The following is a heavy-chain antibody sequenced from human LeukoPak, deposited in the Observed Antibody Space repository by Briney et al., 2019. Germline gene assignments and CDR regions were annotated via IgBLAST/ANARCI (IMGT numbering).Heavy chain of an antibody. Sequence: GGSLRLSCTASGCAFDEHGMSWVRQVPGKGLEWVSGINWSGGSTGYADPLRGRFTISRDNAKNSLYLQMDSLRAEDTALYYCARAPITSPFYFDYWGQGTLVTVSS. CDR1: GCAFDEHG. D-gene: IGHD2-2*01. V-gene: IGHV3-20*04. CDR3: ARAPITSPFYFDY. CDR2: INWSGGST. J-gene: IGHJ4*02.